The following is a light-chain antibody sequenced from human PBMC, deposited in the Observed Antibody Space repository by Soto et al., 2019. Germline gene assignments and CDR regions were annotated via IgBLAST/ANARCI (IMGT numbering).Light chain of an antibody. CDR2: AAS. V-gene: IGKV1-6*01. CDR3: LQDYNYPQT. CDR1: QGIRND. Sequence: AIQMTQSPSSLSASVGDRVTITCRARQGIRNDLGLYQQKPGKAPKLLIYAASSLKSGVPSSFSGRGSGTDFTLTISSLPPEDFGTYYCLQDYNYPQTFGQGTKVEIK. J-gene: IGKJ1*01.